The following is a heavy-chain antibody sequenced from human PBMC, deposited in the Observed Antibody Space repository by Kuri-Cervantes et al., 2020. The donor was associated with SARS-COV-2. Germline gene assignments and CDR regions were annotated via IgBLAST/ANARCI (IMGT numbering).Heavy chain of an antibody. CDR2: IRYDGGNE. V-gene: IGHV3-30*02. J-gene: IGHJ2*01. CDR3: AKDSGILTSYWYFDL. CDR1: GFTFSSYA. D-gene: IGHD3-9*01. Sequence: GESLKISCAASGFTFSSYAMHWVRQAPGKGLEWVAFIRYDGGNEYNAGSVEGRFTISRDNSKNTLYLQMDSLRAEDTAVYYCAKDSGILTSYWYFDLWGRGTLVTVSS.